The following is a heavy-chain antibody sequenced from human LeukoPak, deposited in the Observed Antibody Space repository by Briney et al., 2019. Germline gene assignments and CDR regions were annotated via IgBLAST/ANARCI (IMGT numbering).Heavy chain of an antibody. V-gene: IGHV1-2*02. CDR1: GYTFTGYY. CDR3: ATASVLMVYAMGY. D-gene: IGHD2-8*01. Sequence: ASVKVSCKASGYTFTGYYVHWVRQAPGQGLEWMGWINPNSGGTNYAQKFQGRVTMTRDTSISTAYMELSSLRSDDTAVYYCATASVLMVYAMGYWGQGTLVTVSS. CDR2: INPNSGGT. J-gene: IGHJ4*02.